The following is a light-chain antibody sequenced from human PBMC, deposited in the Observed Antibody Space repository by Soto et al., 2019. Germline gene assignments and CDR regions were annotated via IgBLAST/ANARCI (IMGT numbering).Light chain of an antibody. CDR2: GAS. J-gene: IGKJ2*01. V-gene: IGKV3-15*01. CDR3: QQYNNWPRT. Sequence: EIVMTQSPATLSVSPGERATLSCRASQSVSSNLAWYQQKPGQAPRLLIYGASTRPTGIPARFSGSGSGTDFTLTISSLQSEDFAVYYCQQYNNWPRTFGQGTKLEIK. CDR1: QSVSSN.